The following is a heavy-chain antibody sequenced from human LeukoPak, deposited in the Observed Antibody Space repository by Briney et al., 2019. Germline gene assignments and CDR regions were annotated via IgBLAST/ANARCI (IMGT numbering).Heavy chain of an antibody. CDR3: AGAGGYSGYDYYYYYGMDV. Sequence: PSETLSLTCAVYGGSFSGYYWSWIRQPPGKGLEWIGEINHSGSTNYNPSLKSRVTISVDTSKNQFSLKLSSVTAADTAVYYCAGAGGYSGYDYYYYYGMDVGAKGTRVTVS. V-gene: IGHV4-34*01. J-gene: IGHJ6*04. CDR1: GGSFSGYY. D-gene: IGHD5-12*01. CDR2: INHSGST.